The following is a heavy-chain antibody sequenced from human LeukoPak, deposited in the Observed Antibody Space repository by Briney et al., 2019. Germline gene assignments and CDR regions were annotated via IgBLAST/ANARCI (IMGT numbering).Heavy chain of an antibody. CDR3: ASGFGELPLYYYYGMDV. J-gene: IGHJ6*04. D-gene: IGHD3-10*01. CDR2: ISSSGSTI. CDR1: GFTFSSYE. Sequence: GGSLRLSCAASGFTFSSYEMNWVRRAPGKGLEWVSYISSSGSTIYYADSVKGRFTISRDNAKNSLYLQMNSLRAEDTAVYYCASGFGELPLYYYYGMDVWGKGTTVTVSS. V-gene: IGHV3-48*03.